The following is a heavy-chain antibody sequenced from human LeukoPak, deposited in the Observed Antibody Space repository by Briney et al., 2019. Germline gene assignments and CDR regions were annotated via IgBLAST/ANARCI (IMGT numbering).Heavy chain of an antibody. CDR2: IWYDGSNK. CDR3: ARVGYSYGWSYGYYGMDV. CDR1: GFTFSSYG. V-gene: IGHV3-33*01. D-gene: IGHD5-18*01. Sequence: PGGSLRLSCAASGFTFSSYGMHWVRQAPGKGLEWVAVIWYDGSNKYYADSVKGRFTISRDDSKNTLYLQMNSLRAEDTAVYYCARVGYSYGWSYGYYGMDVWGQGTTVTVSS. J-gene: IGHJ6*02.